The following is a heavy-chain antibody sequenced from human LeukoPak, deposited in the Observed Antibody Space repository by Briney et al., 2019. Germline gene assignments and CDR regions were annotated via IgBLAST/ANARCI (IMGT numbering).Heavy chain of an antibody. D-gene: IGHD3-22*01. V-gene: IGHV1-2*06. CDR3: ARVVTMIVVAPFDY. Sequence: ASVKVSCKASGYTFTGYYMHWVRQAPGQGLEWMGRINPNSGGTNYAQKLQGRVTMTTDTSTSTAYMELRSLRSDDTAVYYCARVVTMIVVAPFDYWGQGTLVTVSS. CDR2: INPNSGGT. J-gene: IGHJ4*02. CDR1: GYTFTGYY.